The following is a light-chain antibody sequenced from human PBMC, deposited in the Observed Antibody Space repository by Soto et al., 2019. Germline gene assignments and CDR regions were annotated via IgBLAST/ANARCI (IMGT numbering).Light chain of an antibody. CDR2: EVS. J-gene: IGLJ2*01. V-gene: IGLV2-8*01. Sequence: QSALTQPPSASGSPGQSVTISCTGTSSDVGGYNYVSWYQQHPGEAPKLMIYEVSKRPSGVPDRFSGSKSGNTASLTVSGLQAEDEADYYCSSYAGSHNLAAFGGGTKVTVL. CDR3: SSYAGSHNLAA. CDR1: SSDVGGYNY.